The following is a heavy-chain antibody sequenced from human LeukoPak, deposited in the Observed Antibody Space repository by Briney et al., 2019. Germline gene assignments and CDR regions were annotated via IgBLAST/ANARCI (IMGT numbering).Heavy chain of an antibody. CDR1: GYTFTSYY. D-gene: IGHD3-9*01. J-gene: IGHJ4*02. Sequence: GASVKVSCKASGYTFTSYYMRWVRQAPGQGLEWMGIINPSGGSTSYAQKFQGRVTMTRDISTSTVYMELSSLRSEDTAVYYCARARGRYFDWVDWGQGTLVTVSS. V-gene: IGHV1-46*01. CDR3: ARARGRYFDWVD. CDR2: INPSGGST.